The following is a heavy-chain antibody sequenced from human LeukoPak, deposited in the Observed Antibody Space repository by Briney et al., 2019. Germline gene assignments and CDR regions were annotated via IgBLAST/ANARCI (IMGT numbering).Heavy chain of an antibody. D-gene: IGHD1-26*01. CDR1: RFTFSNYW. CDR2: IKQDGGEK. Sequence: GGSLRLSCAASRFTFSNYWMSWVRQAPGKGLEWVANIKQDGGEKYYVDSVRGRFTISRDNTKNSLYLQMNSLRAEDTAVYYCATDHLRVGATGASDTWGQGTMVTVSS. V-gene: IGHV3-7*05. CDR3: ATDHLRVGATGASDT. J-gene: IGHJ3*02.